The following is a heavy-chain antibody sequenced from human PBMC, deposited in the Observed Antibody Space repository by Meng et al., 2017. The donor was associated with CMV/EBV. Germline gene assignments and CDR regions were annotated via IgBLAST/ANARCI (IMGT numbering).Heavy chain of an antibody. CDR1: GDTSTDYY. CDR2: INPNSGDT. D-gene: IGHD4-17*01. CDR3: TRDAHLTTVTPNWFDP. Sequence: QVLLVTAGAELRKPGASVKVSCKASGDTSTDYYMHWVRQAPGQGLEWMGCINPNSGDTNYAQKFQGRVTMTRDTSISTAYMELSRLRSDDTAVYYCTRDAHLTTVTPNWFDPWGQGTLVTVSS. J-gene: IGHJ5*02. V-gene: IGHV1-2*02.